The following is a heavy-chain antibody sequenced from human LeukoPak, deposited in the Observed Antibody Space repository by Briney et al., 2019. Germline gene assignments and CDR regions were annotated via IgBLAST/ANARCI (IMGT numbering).Heavy chain of an antibody. V-gene: IGHV3-23*01. J-gene: IGHJ4*02. CDR3: TKDGLRGYDFDY. Sequence: PWGSLRLSCAASGVTFSDFAMSWVRLAPGQGLKWVSTISNRGGSTNFADSVKGRFTISRDNSKNTLYLQMNSLRADDTALYYCTKDGLRGYDFDYWGQGVLVTVSS. D-gene: IGHD5-12*01. CDR1: GVTFSDFA. CDR2: ISNRGGST.